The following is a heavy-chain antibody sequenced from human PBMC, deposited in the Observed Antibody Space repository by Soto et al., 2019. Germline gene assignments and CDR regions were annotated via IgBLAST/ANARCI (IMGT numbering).Heavy chain of an antibody. D-gene: IGHD4-17*01. V-gene: IGHV4-59*01. J-gene: IGHJ3*02. CDR2: IYYSGST. CDR3: ARVPRYGDYVQAFDI. Sequence: QVQLQESGPGLVKPSETLSLTCTVSGGSISSYYWSWIRQPPGKGLEWIGYIYYSGSTNYNPSLKCRVTISVDTSKNQFSLKLSSVTAADTAVYYCARVPRYGDYVQAFDIWGQGTMVTVSS. CDR1: GGSISSYY.